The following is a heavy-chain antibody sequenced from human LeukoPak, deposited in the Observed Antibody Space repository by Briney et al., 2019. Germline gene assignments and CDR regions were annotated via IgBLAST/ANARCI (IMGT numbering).Heavy chain of an antibody. D-gene: IGHD3-22*01. V-gene: IGHV3-23*01. CDR1: RFTFSNCA. Sequence: GRSLRLSCAASRFTFSNCAITWVRQAPGKGLEWVSTISCGGDNTDYADSVKGRFTASRDKSKNTVYLQINSLRAEDTAIYYCAKGGQGYYDIAYWGQGTLVTVSS. J-gene: IGHJ4*02. CDR2: ISCGGDNT. CDR3: AKGGQGYYDIAY.